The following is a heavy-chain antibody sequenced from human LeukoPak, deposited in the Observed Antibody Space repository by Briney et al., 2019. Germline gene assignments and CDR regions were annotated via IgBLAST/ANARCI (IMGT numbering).Heavy chain of an antibody. CDR2: IWYDGSNK. CDR3: VRGRGSYGWFDP. Sequence: PGRSLRLSCAASGFTCSNYGRHWVRQAPGKGLEWVAVIWYDGSNKYYGDSVKGRFTISRDNSKNTLYLQMNSLRGEDTAVYYCVRGRGSYGWFDPWGQGTLVTVSS. V-gene: IGHV3-33*01. D-gene: IGHD3-10*01. CDR1: GFTCSNYG. J-gene: IGHJ5*02.